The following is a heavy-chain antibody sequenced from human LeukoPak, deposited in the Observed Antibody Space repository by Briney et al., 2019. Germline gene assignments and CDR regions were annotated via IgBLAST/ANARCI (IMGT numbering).Heavy chain of an antibody. CDR3: ARDSNGSSFYSAGFDP. CDR2: INPSGGST. D-gene: IGHD6-6*01. CDR1: GYTFTSYY. Sequence: ASVKVSCKASGYTFTSYYMHWVRQAPGQGLEWMGIINPSGGSTSYAQKFQGRVTMTRDTSTSTVYMELSSLRSEDTAVYYCARDSNGSSFYSAGFDPSGQGTLVTVSS. V-gene: IGHV1-46*01. J-gene: IGHJ5*02.